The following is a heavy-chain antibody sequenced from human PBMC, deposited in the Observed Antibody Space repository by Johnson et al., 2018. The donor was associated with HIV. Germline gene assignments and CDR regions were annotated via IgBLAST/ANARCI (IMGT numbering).Heavy chain of an antibody. CDR2: IYSGGST. CDR3: AKVSRYDAFDI. CDR1: GFTVSSNY. D-gene: IGHD5/OR15-5a*01. Sequence: VQLVESGGGLVQPGGSLRLSCAASGFTVSSNYMSWVRQAPGKGLEWVSVIYSGGSTYYADSVKGRFTIYSDNSKNTLYLQMNSLRAVDTVVYYCAKVSRYDAFDIWGQGTMVTVSS. J-gene: IGHJ3*02. V-gene: IGHV3-66*02.